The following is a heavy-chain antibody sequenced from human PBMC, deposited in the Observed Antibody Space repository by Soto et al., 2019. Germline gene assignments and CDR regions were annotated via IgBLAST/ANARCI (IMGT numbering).Heavy chain of an antibody. V-gene: IGHV1-18*01. J-gene: IGHJ4*02. CDR3: AREYCTSTSCYGSDF. D-gene: IGHD2-2*01. CDR1: GYTFTDYG. CDR2: ISTYNGDT. Sequence: QVQLVQSGAEVKKPGASVKVSCKASGYTFTDYGISWVRQAPGQGLEWMGWISTYNGDTNYAQNLQGRLTMTTDTSTSTAYMELTRLRSDDTALYYCAREYCTSTSCYGSDFWGQGTLVTVSS.